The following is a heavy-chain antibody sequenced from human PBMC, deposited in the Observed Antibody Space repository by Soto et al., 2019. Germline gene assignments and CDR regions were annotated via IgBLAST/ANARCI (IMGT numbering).Heavy chain of an antibody. CDR2: ISAYNGNT. Sequence: ASVKVSCKASGYTFTSYGITWVRQAPGQGLEWMGWISAYNGNTHYTQRLQGRVTMTTDTSTSTAYMELRGLRSDDTAVYYCGGVGQLVGNFYYYRDVGDKGTRVTVSS. V-gene: IGHV1-18*01. CDR1: GYTFTSYG. CDR3: GGVGQLVGNFYYYRDV. J-gene: IGHJ6*03. D-gene: IGHD6-6*01.